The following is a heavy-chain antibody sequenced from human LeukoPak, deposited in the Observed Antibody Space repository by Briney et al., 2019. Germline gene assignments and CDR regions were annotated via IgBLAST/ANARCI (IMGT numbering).Heavy chain of an antibody. D-gene: IGHD5-18*01. CDR3: ARGSVQLWLRDTYYYMDV. CDR2: INWNGRIT. J-gene: IGHJ6*03. Sequence: GESLRLSCAASGFTFDDYAMNWVRQVPGRGLEWDSGINWNGRITEYADSVKDRFTISRQNTKNSLYLYMNNLGGEDTALYFCARGSVQLWLRDTYYYMDVWGKGTTVTVSS. CDR1: GFTFDDYA. V-gene: IGHV3-20*04.